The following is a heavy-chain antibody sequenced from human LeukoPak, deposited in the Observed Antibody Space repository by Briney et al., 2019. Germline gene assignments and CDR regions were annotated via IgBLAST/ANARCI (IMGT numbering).Heavy chain of an antibody. J-gene: IGHJ4*02. D-gene: IGHD3-3*01. CDR3: AKTKGDYDFWSGYTPYFFDY. V-gene: IGHV3-7*01. Sequence: GGSLRLSCAASGFTFSSYWMSWVRQAPGKGLEWVANIKQDGSEKYYVDSVKGRFTTSRDSARNSLYLQMNSLRAEDTAVYYCAKTKGDYDFWSGYTPYFFDYWGQGTLVTVSS. CDR1: GFTFSSYW. CDR2: IKQDGSEK.